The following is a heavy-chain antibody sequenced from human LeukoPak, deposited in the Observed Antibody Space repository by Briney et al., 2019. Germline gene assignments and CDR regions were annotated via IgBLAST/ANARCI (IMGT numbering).Heavy chain of an antibody. V-gene: IGHV3-7*01. CDR3: ASQTGYYNWFDP. J-gene: IGHJ5*02. Sequence: GGSLRLSCAASGFTFSSYWMSWVRQAPGKGLEWVANIKQDGSEKYYVDSVKGRFTISRDNAKNSLYLQMSSLRAEDTAVYYCASQTGYYNWFDPWGQGTLVTVSS. CDR2: IKQDGSEK. CDR1: GFTFSSYW. D-gene: IGHD6-13*01.